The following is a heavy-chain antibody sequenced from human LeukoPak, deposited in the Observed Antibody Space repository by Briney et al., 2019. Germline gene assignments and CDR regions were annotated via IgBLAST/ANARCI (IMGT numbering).Heavy chain of an antibody. CDR3: ARYRPMTTVTTYYYGMDV. CDR1: GGSFSGYY. D-gene: IGHD4-17*01. Sequence: SETLSLTCAVYGGSFSGYYWSWIRQPPGKGLEWIGEINHSGSTNYNPSLKSRVTISVDTSKNQFSLKLSSVTAADTAVYYCARYRPMTTVTTYYYGMDVWGQGTTVTVSS. V-gene: IGHV4-34*01. CDR2: INHSGST. J-gene: IGHJ6*02.